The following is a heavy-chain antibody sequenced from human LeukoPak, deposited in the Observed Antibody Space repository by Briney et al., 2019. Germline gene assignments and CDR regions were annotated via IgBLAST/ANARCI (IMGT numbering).Heavy chain of an antibody. CDR1: GYTFTSYG. CDR2: ISAYNGNT. V-gene: IGHV1-18*01. Sequence: ASVKVSCKASGYTFTSYGISLVRQAHGQGLEWMGWISAYNGNTNYAQKLQGRVTMTTDTSTSTAYMELRSLRSDDTAVYYCASFAGGYYGSGSYYNSPNDYWGQGTLVTVSS. CDR3: ASFAGGYYGSGSYYNSPNDY. D-gene: IGHD3-10*01. J-gene: IGHJ4*02.